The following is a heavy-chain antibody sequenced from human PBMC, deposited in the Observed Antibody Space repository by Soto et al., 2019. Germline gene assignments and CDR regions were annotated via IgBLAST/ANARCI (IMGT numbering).Heavy chain of an antibody. CDR3: ARFRGSYGMDV. CDR2: LIPILGVP. V-gene: IGHV1-69*02. J-gene: IGHJ6*02. D-gene: IGHD3-10*01. CDR1: GGTFSSYT. Sequence: QVQLVQSGAEVKKPGSSVKVSCKASGGTFSSYTISWVRQAPGQGLEWMGRLIPILGVPNYAQKFQGRVTITADKATSTAYMELSSLRSEDTAVYYCARFRGSYGMDVWGQGTTVTVSS.